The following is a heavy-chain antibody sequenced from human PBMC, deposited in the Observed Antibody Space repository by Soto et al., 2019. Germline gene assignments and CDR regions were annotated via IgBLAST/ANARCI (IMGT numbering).Heavy chain of an antibody. D-gene: IGHD5-18*01. V-gene: IGHV1-69*01. J-gene: IGHJ4*02. CDR1: RGSFSASG. CDR2: FIPIFGTA. CDR3: ARSGYSYGPNID. Sequence: QVQLVQSGAEVQKPGSPVKVSCRAARGSFSASGFSWVRQAPGQGLEWVGGFIPIFGTANYAPKFQDRVTMTADESTSTVYMALSSLKSEDTAMYYCARSGYSYGPNIDWGQGTLVTVSS.